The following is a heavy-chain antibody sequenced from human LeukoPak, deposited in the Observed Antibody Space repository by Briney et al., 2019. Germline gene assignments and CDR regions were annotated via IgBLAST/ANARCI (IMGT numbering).Heavy chain of an antibody. Sequence: SQTLSLTCTVSGGSISSDDYYWSWIRQPPGKGLEWIGYIYYSGSTYYNPSLESRVTISVDTSKNQFSLKVTSVTAADTAVYYCARDRKDIAVEPPALRRYFDLWGRGTLVTVSS. J-gene: IGHJ2*01. CDR1: GGSISSDDYY. D-gene: IGHD2-2*01. CDR2: IYYSGST. CDR3: ARDRKDIAVEPPALRRYFDL. V-gene: IGHV4-30-4*01.